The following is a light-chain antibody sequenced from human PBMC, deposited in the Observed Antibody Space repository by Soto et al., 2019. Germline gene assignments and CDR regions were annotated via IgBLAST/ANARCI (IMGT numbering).Light chain of an antibody. CDR1: QGISNY. Sequence: DIQMTQSPSSLSASVGDRVTITCRASQGISNYLAWYQQKPGKVPELLIYGPYTLQPGVPSRFTGSGSGTDFALTISSLQPEDIATYYCQNYYSAPRTFGQGTKVELK. CDR3: QNYYSAPRT. V-gene: IGKV1-27*01. J-gene: IGKJ1*01. CDR2: GPY.